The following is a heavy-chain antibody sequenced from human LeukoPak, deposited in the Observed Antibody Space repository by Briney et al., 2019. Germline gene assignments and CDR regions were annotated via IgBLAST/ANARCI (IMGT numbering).Heavy chain of an antibody. J-gene: IGHJ4*02. CDR1: GFTFSSYA. D-gene: IGHD3-16*01. CDR2: ISDSGGST. CDR3: AKRGGMYPAHYFDY. V-gene: IGHV3-23*01. Sequence: GGSLRLSCAASGFTFSSYAMSWVRQAPGKGLEWVSAISDSGGSTYYADSVKGRLTISRDNSKNTLYLQMNSLRAEDTAVYYCAKRGGMYPAHYFDYWGQGTLVTVSS.